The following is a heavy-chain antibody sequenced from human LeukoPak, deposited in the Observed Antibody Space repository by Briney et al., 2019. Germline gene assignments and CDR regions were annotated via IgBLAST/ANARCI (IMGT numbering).Heavy chain of an antibody. CDR3: ARDRRATEALDAFDI. V-gene: IGHV3-48*01. CDR2: ISSSSSTI. J-gene: IGHJ3*02. CDR1: GFTFSSYS. Sequence: PGGSLRLSCAASGFTFSSYSMNWVRQAPGKGLEWVSYISSSSSTIYYADSVKGRFTISRDNAKNSLYLQMNSLRAEDTAVYYCARDRRATEALDAFDIWGQGTMVTVSS.